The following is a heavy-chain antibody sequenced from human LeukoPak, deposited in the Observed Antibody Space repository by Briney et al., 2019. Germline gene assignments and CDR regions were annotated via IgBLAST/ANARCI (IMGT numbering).Heavy chain of an antibody. Sequence: PSETLSLTCTVSGGSVITSYYWGWIRQPPGKRLEWIGSIYHSGDTYYNPSLNSRATISVDTSKNQFSLKLSSVTTADTAVYYCARSGVTIGWGNFDNWGQGTLGTVSP. CDR1: GGSVITSYY. J-gene: IGHJ4*02. CDR3: ARSGVTIGWGNFDN. D-gene: IGHD1-26*01. CDR2: IYHSGDT. V-gene: IGHV4-39*01.